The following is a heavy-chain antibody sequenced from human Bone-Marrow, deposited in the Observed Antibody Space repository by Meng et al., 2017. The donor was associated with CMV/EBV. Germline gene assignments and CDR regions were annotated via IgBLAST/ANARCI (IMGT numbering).Heavy chain of an antibody. CDR2: ISFDGSNI. Sequence: GESLKISCAASGFTFSDSGMHWVRQAPGKGLEWVSVISFDGSNIHYADSVKGRFTISRDNSKKTLYLQMNSLRGEDTAVYYCARGKTLFDPWGQGTLVTVSS. D-gene: IGHD3-16*01. V-gene: IGHV3-30*03. CDR3: ARGKTLFDP. J-gene: IGHJ5*02. CDR1: GFTFSDSG.